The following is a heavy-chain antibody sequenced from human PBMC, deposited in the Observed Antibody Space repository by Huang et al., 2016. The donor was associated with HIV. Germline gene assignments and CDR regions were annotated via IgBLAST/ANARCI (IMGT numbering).Heavy chain of an antibody. CDR1: GYTFTSYG. CDR3: ARGRDIVVVPAALPPYFDY. Sequence: QVQLVQSGAEVKKPGASVKVSCKASGYTFTSYGISWVRQAPGQGLEWMGGIIAYNGNTNYAQKLQGRVTRTTDTATSTAYMELRSLRSDDTAVYYCARGRDIVVVPAALPPYFDYWGQGTLVTVSS. V-gene: IGHV1-18*04. D-gene: IGHD2-2*02. J-gene: IGHJ4*02. CDR2: IIAYNGNT.